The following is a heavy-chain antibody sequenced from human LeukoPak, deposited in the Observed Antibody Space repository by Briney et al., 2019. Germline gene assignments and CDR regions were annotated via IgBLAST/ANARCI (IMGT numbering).Heavy chain of an antibody. CDR3: ARLRSYTATGWYFDL. J-gene: IGHJ2*01. CDR1: GGSNRNFY. CDR2: IYYSGST. Sequence: SETLSLTCTVSGGSNRNFYWSWIRQPPGKGLEWIGYIYYSGSTNYNPSLKSRVTISVDTSKNQFSLRLTSVTAADTAVYYCARLRSYTATGWYFDLWGRGTLVTVSS. V-gene: IGHV4-59*01. D-gene: IGHD1-26*01.